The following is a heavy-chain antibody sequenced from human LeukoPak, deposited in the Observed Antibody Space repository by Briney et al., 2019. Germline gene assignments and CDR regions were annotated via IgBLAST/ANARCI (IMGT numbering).Heavy chain of an antibody. D-gene: IGHD7-27*01. V-gene: IGHV1-2*02. CDR2: INPNSGGT. CDR3: ARDYPGDLVLYYFDC. CDR1: GYTFTGYY. Sequence: ASVKVSCKASGYTFTGYYMHWVRQAPGQGLEWMGWINPNSGGTNYAQKFQGRVTMTRDTSISTAYMELSRLRSDDTAVYYCARDYPGDLVLYYFDCWGQGTLVTVSS. J-gene: IGHJ4*02.